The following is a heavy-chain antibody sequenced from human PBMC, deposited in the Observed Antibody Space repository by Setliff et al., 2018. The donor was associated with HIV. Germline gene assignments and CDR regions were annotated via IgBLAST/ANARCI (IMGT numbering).Heavy chain of an antibody. CDR2: IHTTGSP. V-gene: IGHV4-4*08. Sequence: PSETLSLTCTISGVYISNYHWGWIRQPPGRGLEWIGSIHTTGSPKNNPSLQSRVSISIDMAKSLFSLELSSVTAADTAVYYCARLLEGPDYSSDFRYFDWFPDAWGQGTLVTVSS. CDR1: GVYISNYH. J-gene: IGHJ5*02. D-gene: IGHD3-9*01. CDR3: ARLLEGPDYSSDFRYFDWFPDA.